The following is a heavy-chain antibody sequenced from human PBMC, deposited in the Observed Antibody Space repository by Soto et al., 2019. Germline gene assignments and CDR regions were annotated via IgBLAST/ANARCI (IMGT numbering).Heavy chain of an antibody. V-gene: IGHV3-15*01. D-gene: IGHD6-19*01. CDR3: TTAEGPYSCGPGFDY. Sequence: GGTMRLSCSACGFTYSRAWMRWDRQAPGKGMEWVGRIKSKTDGGTTDYAAPVKGRFTISRDDSKNTLYLQMNSLQTEDTALYYSTTAEGPYSCGPGFDYWGQVPLVTVSS. CDR2: IKSKTDGGTT. J-gene: IGHJ4*02. CDR1: GFTYSRAW.